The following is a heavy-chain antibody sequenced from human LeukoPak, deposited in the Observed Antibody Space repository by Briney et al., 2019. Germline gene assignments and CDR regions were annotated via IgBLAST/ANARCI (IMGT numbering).Heavy chain of an antibody. V-gene: IGHV3-11*01. CDR1: GFTFSDYY. CDR2: ISSSGSTI. J-gene: IGHJ6*02. D-gene: IGHD5-18*01. CDR3: ARDIPRGYSYGDYYYYGMDV. Sequence: PGGSLRLSCAASGFTFSDYYMSWIRQAPGKGLEWVSYISSSGSTIYYADSVKGRFTISRDNAKNSLYLQMNSLRAEDTAVYYCARDIPRGYSYGDYYYYGMDVWGQGTTVTVSS.